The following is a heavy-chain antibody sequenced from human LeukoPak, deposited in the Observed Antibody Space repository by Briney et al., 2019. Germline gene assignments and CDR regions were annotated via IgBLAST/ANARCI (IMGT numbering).Heavy chain of an antibody. CDR1: GYTFTDYY. D-gene: IGHD5-18*01. Sequence: GASVKVSCKASGYTFTDYYINWVRQAPGQGPEWLGWMKANSGGANYAQKFQARVTMTSDTSTSTAYMELRGLKPGDTAVYYCGRVGYRNCVFYCSMDVWGNGTTVTVSS. V-gene: IGHV1-2*02. CDR3: GRVGYRNCVFYCSMDV. CDR2: MKANSGGA. J-gene: IGHJ6*03.